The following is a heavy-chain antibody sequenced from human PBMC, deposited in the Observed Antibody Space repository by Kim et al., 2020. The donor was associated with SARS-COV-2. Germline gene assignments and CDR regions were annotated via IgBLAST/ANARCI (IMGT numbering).Heavy chain of an antibody. Sequence: ASVKVSCKASGYTFTSYGISWVRQAPGQGLEWMGWISAYNGNTNYAQKLQGRVTMTTDTSTSTAYMELRSLRSDDTAVYYCARILGYCSGGSCYSTYYYYGMDVWGQGTTVTVSS. CDR2: ISAYNGNT. CDR3: ARILGYCSGGSCYSTYYYYGMDV. D-gene: IGHD2-15*01. V-gene: IGHV1-18*01. J-gene: IGHJ6*02. CDR1: GYTFTSYG.